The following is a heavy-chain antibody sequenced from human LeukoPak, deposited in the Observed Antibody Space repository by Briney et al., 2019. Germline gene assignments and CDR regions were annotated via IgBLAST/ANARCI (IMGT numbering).Heavy chain of an antibody. D-gene: IGHD3-10*01. CDR2: IQQDGIEK. V-gene: IGHV3-7*03. CDR1: GFTFSDYW. CDR3: ARDRGGKDY. J-gene: IGHJ4*02. Sequence: EGSLRLSCAASGFTFSDYWMSWVRQAPGKGLEWVANIQQDGIEKYCVDSVKGRFTISRDNAKNSLHLQMNSLTADDTAIYYCARDRGGKDYWGQGTLVTVSS.